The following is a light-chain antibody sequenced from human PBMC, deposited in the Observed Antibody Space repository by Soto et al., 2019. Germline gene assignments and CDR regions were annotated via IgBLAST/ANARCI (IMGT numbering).Light chain of an antibody. V-gene: IGLV1-47*01. Sequence: QSVLTQPPSASGTPGQRVTISCSGSSSNIGTNYIYWYQQVPGTAPKLLIYRDNQRPSGVPDRFSGSKSDTSASLAISGLRSEDEADYYCAAWDDSLSGDVFGTGTKVTVL. CDR3: AAWDDSLSGDV. CDR2: RDN. CDR1: SSNIGTNY. J-gene: IGLJ1*01.